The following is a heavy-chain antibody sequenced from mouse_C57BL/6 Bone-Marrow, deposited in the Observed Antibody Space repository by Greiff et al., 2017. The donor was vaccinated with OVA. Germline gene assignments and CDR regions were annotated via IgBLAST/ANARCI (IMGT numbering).Heavy chain of an antibody. Sequence: EVMLVESGGGLVKPGGSLKLSCAASGFTFSDYGMHWVRQAPEKGLEWVAYISSGSSTIYYADTVKGRFTISRDNAKNTLCLQMASLRSEDTAMYYCARPYDGYYAWFAYWGQGTLVTVSA. D-gene: IGHD2-3*01. J-gene: IGHJ3*01. CDR1: GFTFSDYG. V-gene: IGHV5-17*01. CDR2: ISSGSSTI. CDR3: ARPYDGYYAWFAY.